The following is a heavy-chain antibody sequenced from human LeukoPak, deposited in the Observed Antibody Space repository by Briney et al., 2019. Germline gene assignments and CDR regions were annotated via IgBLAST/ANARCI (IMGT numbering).Heavy chain of an antibody. Sequence: GGSLRLSCAASGFTFSSYSMNWVRQAPGKGLEWVSSISSSSSYIYYADSVKGRFTISRDNAKNSLYLQMNSLRAEDTAVYYCARDQQGDYVWGSYRYTPLPFDYWGQGTLVTVSS. CDR2: ISSSSSYI. CDR3: ARDQQGDYVWGSYRYTPLPFDY. J-gene: IGHJ4*02. CDR1: GFTFSSYS. D-gene: IGHD3-16*02. V-gene: IGHV3-21*01.